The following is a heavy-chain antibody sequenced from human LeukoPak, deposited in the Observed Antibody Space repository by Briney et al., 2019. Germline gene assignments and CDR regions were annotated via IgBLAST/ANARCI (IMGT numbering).Heavy chain of an antibody. V-gene: IGHV4-38-2*02. D-gene: IGHD2-21*01. J-gene: IGHJ4*02. CDR1: GYSISSGYY. CDR3: ARGALWWWDY. Sequence: PSETLSLTCTVSGYSISSGYYWGWIRQPPGKGLEWIGSIYHSGSTYYNPSLKSRVTISVDTSKNQFSLKLSSVTAADTAVYYCARGALWWWDYWGQGTLVTVSS. CDR2: IYHSGST.